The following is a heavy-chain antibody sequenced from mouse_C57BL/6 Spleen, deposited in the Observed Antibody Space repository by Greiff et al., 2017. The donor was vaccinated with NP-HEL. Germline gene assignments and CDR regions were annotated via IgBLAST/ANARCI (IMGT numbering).Heavy chain of an antibody. V-gene: IGHV1-64*01. CDR1: GYTFTSYW. J-gene: IGHJ3*01. Sequence: QVQLQQPGAELVKPGASVKLSCKASGYTFTSYWMHWVKQRPGQGLEWIGMIHPNSGSTNYNEKFKSKATLTVDKSSSTAYMQLSSLTSEDSAVYYWARDSYYDYGPFAYWGQGTLVTVSA. D-gene: IGHD2-4*01. CDR2: IHPNSGST. CDR3: ARDSYYDYGPFAY.